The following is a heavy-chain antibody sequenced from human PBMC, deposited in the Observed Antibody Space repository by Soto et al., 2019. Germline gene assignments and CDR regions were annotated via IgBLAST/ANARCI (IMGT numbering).Heavy chain of an antibody. CDR2: ISAYNGNT. V-gene: IGHV1-18*01. Sequence: QVQLVQSGAEVKKPGASVKVSCKASGYTFTSYGISWVRQAPGQGLEWMGWISAYNGNTNYAQKLQGRVTMTTDTSTRTAYMELRSLRSDDTAVYYCARARYCSSTSCYVPLDYWGQGTLVTVSS. CDR1: GYTFTSYG. D-gene: IGHD2-2*01. CDR3: ARARYCSSTSCYVPLDY. J-gene: IGHJ4*02.